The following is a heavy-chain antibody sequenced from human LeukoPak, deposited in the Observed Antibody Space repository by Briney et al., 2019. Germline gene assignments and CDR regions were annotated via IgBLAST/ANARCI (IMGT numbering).Heavy chain of an antibody. CDR1: GDSISSSRYY. CDR3: ARHGGVGVIPDFDY. J-gene: IGHJ4*02. CDR2: IYYSGSK. D-gene: IGHD2-8*02. Sequence: SETLSLTCTVSGDSISSSRYYWGWIRQPPGKGLECIGSIYYSGSKHYNPSLKSRVTMSVDTSKNQFSLKLSSVTAADTAVYYCARHGGVGVIPDFDYWGPGTLVTVSS. V-gene: IGHV4-39*01.